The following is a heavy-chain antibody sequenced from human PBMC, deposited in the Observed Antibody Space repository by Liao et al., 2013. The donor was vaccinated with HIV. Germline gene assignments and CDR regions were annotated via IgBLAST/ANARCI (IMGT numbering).Heavy chain of an antibody. CDR2: IYYSGST. J-gene: IGHJ4*02. CDR3: AREDTAMVAIDY. Sequence: QVQLQESGPGLVKPSETLSLTCTVSGGSISSSSYYWGWIRQPPGKGLEWIGSIYYSGSTYYNPSLKSRVTISVDTSKNQFSLKLSSVTAADTAVYYCAREDTAMVAIDYWGQGTLVTVSS. CDR1: GGSISSSSYY. V-gene: IGHV4-39*07. D-gene: IGHD5-18*01.